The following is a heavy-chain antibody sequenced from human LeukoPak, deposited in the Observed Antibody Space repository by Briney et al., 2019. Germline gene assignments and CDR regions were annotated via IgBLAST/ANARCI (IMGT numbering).Heavy chain of an antibody. J-gene: IGHJ3*02. Sequence: GGSLRLSCAASGFTFSSYAMSWVRQAPGKGLKWVSTINDNGDGTYYADSVKGRFTISRDNAKNTLYLQMNSLRAEDTAVYYCAKAATGTRNAFDIWGQGTMVTVSS. CDR2: INDNGDGT. CDR3: AKAATGTRNAFDI. CDR1: GFTFSSYA. D-gene: IGHD6-13*01. V-gene: IGHV3-23*01.